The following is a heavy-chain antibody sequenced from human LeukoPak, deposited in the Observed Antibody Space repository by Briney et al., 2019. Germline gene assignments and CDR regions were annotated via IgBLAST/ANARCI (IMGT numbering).Heavy chain of an antibody. CDR1: GFTARDYH. Sequence: AGSLRLSCAAPGFTARDYHMSWIRQAPGKGLELVSAIVGSSTHHADSVKGRFNISRDNFNSTLNLQMNSLRAEDSAIYYCTRDEPGSSWFNWGQGTLVTVSS. CDR2: IVGSST. D-gene: IGHD6-19*01. V-gene: IGHV3-23*01. CDR3: TRDEPGSSWFN. J-gene: IGHJ4*02.